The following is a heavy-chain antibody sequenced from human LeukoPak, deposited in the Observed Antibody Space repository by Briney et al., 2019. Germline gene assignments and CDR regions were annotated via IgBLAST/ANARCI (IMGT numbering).Heavy chain of an antibody. CDR3: ARVTGYMIEDYFDY. CDR1: GGSISSNVHY. Sequence: SETLSLTCTVSGGSISSNVHYWGWIRQPPGKGLEWIGSIYYSGNTYYNPSLKSRVIVSVDTSKNQFSLKLSSVTAADTAVYYCARVTGYMIEDYFDYWGQGTLVTVSS. D-gene: IGHD3-22*01. J-gene: IGHJ4*02. V-gene: IGHV4-39*07. CDR2: IYYSGNT.